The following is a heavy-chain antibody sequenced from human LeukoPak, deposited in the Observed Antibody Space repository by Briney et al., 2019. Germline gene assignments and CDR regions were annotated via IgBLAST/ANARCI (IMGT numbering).Heavy chain of an antibody. CDR2: IYSSGTI. CDR3: ARAKDNPPAYYYYYMDV. J-gene: IGHJ6*03. CDR1: GGSISSYY. V-gene: IGHV4-4*07. D-gene: IGHD1-14*01. Sequence: SETPSLTCSVSGGSISSYYWSWIRQPAGKGLEWIGRIYSSGTITYNPSLQSRVTMSVDTSKNEFSLKLSSVTAADTAVYYCARAKDNPPAYYYYYMDVWGKGTTVTISS.